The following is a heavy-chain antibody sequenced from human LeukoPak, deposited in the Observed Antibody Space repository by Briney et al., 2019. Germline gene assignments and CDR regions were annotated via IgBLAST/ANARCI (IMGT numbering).Heavy chain of an antibody. D-gene: IGHD5-12*01. CDR3: AIRVKGGYDGWFDP. CDR1: GYSISSGYC. Sequence: PSETLSLTCAVSGYSISSGYCWGWIRQHPGKGLEWIVSIYHSGSTYYNPSLKSRVTISVDTSKNQFSLKLSSVTAADTAVYYCAIRVKGGYDGWFDPWGQGTLVTVSS. J-gene: IGHJ5*02. V-gene: IGHV4-38-2*01. CDR2: IYHSGST.